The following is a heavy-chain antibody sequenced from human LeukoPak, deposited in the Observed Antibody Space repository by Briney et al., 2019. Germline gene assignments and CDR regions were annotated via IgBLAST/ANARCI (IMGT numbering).Heavy chain of an antibody. CDR3: ARQLRYSGSSPVDY. J-gene: IGHJ4*02. CDR1: GGSFSGYY. D-gene: IGHD1-26*01. Sequence: PSETLSLTCAVYGGSFSGYYWSWIRQPPGKGLEWIGEINHSGSTNYNPSLKSRVTISVDTSKNQFSLKLSSVTAADTAVYYCARQLRYSGSSPVDYWGQGTLVTVSS. CDR2: INHSGST. V-gene: IGHV4-34*01.